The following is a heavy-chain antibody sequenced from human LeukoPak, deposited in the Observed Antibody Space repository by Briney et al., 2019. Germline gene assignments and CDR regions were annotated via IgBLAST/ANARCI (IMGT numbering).Heavy chain of an antibody. Sequence: GASVKASCKASGYTFTDYIIHWVRQAPGQGLEWMGWINPKYGDTNYAQKFKGRLTITRDTSTSTAYMDLSRLRSDDTAVFYCARERYDWNEVRAFDIWGHGTLVIVSS. D-gene: IGHD1-20*01. V-gene: IGHV1-2*02. J-gene: IGHJ3*02. CDR2: INPKYGDT. CDR1: GYTFTDYI. CDR3: ARERYDWNEVRAFDI.